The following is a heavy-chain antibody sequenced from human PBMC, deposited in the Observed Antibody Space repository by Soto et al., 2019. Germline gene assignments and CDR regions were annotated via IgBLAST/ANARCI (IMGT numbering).Heavy chain of an antibody. CDR2: ISYDGSKK. D-gene: IGHD2-15*01. CDR3: ARVRGYYCSSGTCFPDY. CDR1: GFTLSRYD. J-gene: IGHJ4*02. V-gene: IGHV3-30*03. Sequence: ALSLSCKDPGFTLSRYDIHSGLQTPFKVLHWVSVISYDGSKKYYSDSLKGRFTISRDNSKNTIYLQMNCLKVKDTAMYYCARVRGYYCSSGTCFPDYWGQGTMVTVSS.